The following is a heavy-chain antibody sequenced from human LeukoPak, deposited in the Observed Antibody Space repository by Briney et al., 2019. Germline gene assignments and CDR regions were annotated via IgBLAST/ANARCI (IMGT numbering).Heavy chain of an antibody. CDR2: IYYSGYT. V-gene: IGHV4-59*08. D-gene: IGHD6-19*01. J-gene: IGHJ2*01. CDR1: GGSINNHY. CDR3: ARHQPLISVAATGYFDL. Sequence: PSETLSLTCTVSGGSINNHYWSWIRHSPGKRLEWIGYIYYSGYTSYSPSLKSRVTISTDTSRNQFSLKLNSVTAADTAVYYCARHQPLISVAATGYFDLWGRGTLVTVSS.